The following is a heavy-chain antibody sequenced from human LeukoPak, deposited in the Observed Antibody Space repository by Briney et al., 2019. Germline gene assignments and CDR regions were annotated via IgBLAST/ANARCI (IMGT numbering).Heavy chain of an antibody. CDR3: AKVSGNYYDSSGYYAFDY. Sequence: PGGSLRLSCAASGFTLSTYWMSWVRRAPGKGLEWVANIKQDGSHKNYVDSVKGRFTISRDNAKNTLYLQMNSLRAEDTAVYYCAKVSGNYYDSSGYYAFDYWGQGTLVTVSS. V-gene: IGHV3-7*03. CDR2: IKQDGSHK. J-gene: IGHJ4*02. D-gene: IGHD3-22*01. CDR1: GFTLSTYW.